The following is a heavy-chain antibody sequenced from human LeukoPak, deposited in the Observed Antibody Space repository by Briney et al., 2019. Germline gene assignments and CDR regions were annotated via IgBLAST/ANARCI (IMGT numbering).Heavy chain of an antibody. Sequence: SETLSLTCAVYGGSFSGYYWSCIRQPPGKGLEWIGEIIHIGSTNYNPSLKSRVTISVDTSENQFSLKLSSVTAADTAVYYCARGGRYSYGYYFRNWFDPWGQGTLVTVSS. CDR2: IIHIGST. J-gene: IGHJ5*02. V-gene: IGHV4-34*01. D-gene: IGHD5-18*01. CDR1: GGSFSGYY. CDR3: ARGGRYSYGYYFRNWFDP.